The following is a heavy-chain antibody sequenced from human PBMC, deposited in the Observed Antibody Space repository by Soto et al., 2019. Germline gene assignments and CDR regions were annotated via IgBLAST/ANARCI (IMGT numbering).Heavy chain of an antibody. V-gene: IGHV4-59*08. Sequence: QVQLQESAPGLVKPSETLSLTCTVSGGSISSYYWSWIRQHPGKGLEWIGYIYYSGSTNYNPALKRRVTISVDTSENQYSLKLRSVTAALTAVYYCAGRYSSAFDIWGQGTMVTVSS. CDR1: GGSISSYY. CDR2: IYYSGST. CDR3: AGRYSSAFDI. D-gene: IGHD6-13*01. J-gene: IGHJ3*02.